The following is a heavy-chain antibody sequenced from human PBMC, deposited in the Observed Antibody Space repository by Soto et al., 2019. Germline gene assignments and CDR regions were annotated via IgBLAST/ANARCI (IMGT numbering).Heavy chain of an antibody. J-gene: IGHJ3*01. Sequence: GASVKVSCKASGYTFTSCGRSWVRQAPGQGLEWMGWISAYNGNTNYAQKLQGRVTMTTDTSTSTAYMELRSLRSDDTAVYYCARDRRLYSPVVWGQATMVTVSS. CDR3: ARDRRLYSPVV. CDR2: ISAYNGNT. D-gene: IGHD6-13*01. CDR1: GYTFTSCG. V-gene: IGHV1-18*01.